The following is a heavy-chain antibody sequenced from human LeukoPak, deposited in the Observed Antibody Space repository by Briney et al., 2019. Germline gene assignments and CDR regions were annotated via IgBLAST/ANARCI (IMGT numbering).Heavy chain of an antibody. Sequence: ASVKASCKASGGTFSSYAISWVRQAPGQGLEWMGRIIPILGIANYAQKFQGRVTITADKSTSTAYMELSSLRSEDTAVYYCASGYCSSTSCYRMDFYYYGMDVWGQGTTVTVSS. CDR1: GGTFSSYA. CDR2: IIPILGIA. J-gene: IGHJ6*02. D-gene: IGHD2-2*02. V-gene: IGHV1-69*04. CDR3: ASGYCSSTSCYRMDFYYYGMDV.